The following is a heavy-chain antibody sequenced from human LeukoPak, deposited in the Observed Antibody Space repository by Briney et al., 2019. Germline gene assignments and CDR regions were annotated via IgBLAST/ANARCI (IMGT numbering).Heavy chain of an antibody. D-gene: IGHD3-16*02. CDR2: TSDSGDTT. V-gene: IGHV3-23*01. CDR1: GFTFSSYA. Sequence: SGGSLRLSCAASGFTFSSYAISWVRQAPGKGLEWVSGTSDSGDTTYYADSVKGGFTISRDNSKNTLYLQMNSLRAEDTAVYYCAKEDKYGTYRYNLFDYWGQGTLVTVSS. J-gene: IGHJ4*02. CDR3: AKEDKYGTYRYNLFDY.